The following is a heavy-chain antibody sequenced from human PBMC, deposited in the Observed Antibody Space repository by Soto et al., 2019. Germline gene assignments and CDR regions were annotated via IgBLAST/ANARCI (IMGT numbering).Heavy chain of an antibody. CDR1: GYSFTNYP. CDR3: ARASTRMFMAPAY. J-gene: IGHJ4*02. Sequence: QVNLVQSGAEVRKPGASVKVSCKASGYSFTNYPIAWVRRAPGQGLEWMGWISAYSGDTNYAQKFQGRVTMTRDTSTTTAYLELRSLRSDDTAVYYCARASTRMFMAPAYWGQGTLVTVSS. V-gene: IGHV1-18*01. D-gene: IGHD1-1*01. CDR2: ISAYSGDT.